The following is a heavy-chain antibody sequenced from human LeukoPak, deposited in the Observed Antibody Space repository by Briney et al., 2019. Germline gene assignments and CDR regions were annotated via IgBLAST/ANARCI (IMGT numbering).Heavy chain of an antibody. Sequence: ASVKVSCKASGYTFTGYYMHWVRQAPGQGLEWMGWINPNSGGTNYAQKFQGRVTMTRDTSISTAYMELSRLRSDDTAVYYCARDINIVVVVAATSDAFDIWGQGTMVTVSS. CDR1: GYTFTGYY. V-gene: IGHV1-2*02. CDR2: INPNSGGT. D-gene: IGHD2-15*01. CDR3: ARDINIVVVVAATSDAFDI. J-gene: IGHJ3*02.